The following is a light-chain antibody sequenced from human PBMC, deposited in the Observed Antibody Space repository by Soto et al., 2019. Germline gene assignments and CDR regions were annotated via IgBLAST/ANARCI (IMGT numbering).Light chain of an antibody. J-gene: IGLJ2*01. CDR2: EVS. V-gene: IGLV2-8*01. Sequence: QSALTQPHSASGSPGQSVTISCTGTSSDVGYYKYVSWYQQHPGKAPKLMIYEVSKRPSGVPDRFSGSKSGYTASLTVSGLQAEDEADYYCSSSAGNNNLILGGGTKVTVL. CDR1: SSDVGYYKY. CDR3: SSSAGNNNLI.